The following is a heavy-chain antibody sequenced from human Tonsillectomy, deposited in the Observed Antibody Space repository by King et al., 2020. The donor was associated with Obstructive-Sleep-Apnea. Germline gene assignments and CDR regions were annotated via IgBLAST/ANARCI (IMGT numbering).Heavy chain of an antibody. V-gene: IGHV3-30*02. CDR2: IRYDGSNK. Sequence: VQLVESGGGVVQPGRSLRLSCAASGFTFSSYGMHWVRQAPGKGLEWVAFIRYDGSNKYYADSVKGRFTISRDNSKNTLYLQMNSLRAEDTAVYYCAKLASGLGEYGLYFDYWGQGTLVTVSS. CDR3: AKLASGLGEYGLYFDY. D-gene: IGHD3-16*01. J-gene: IGHJ4*02. CDR1: GFTFSSYG.